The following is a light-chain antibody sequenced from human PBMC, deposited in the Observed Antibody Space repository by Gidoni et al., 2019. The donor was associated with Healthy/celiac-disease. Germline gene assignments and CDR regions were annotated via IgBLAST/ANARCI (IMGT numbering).Light chain of an antibody. CDR2: AAS. CDR1: QSISSY. V-gene: IGKV1-39*01. CDR3: QQSYSTPYT. J-gene: IGKJ2*01. Sequence: DIQLTQSPSSLSASVGDRVTITCRASQSISSYLNWYQQKPEKAPKLLIYAASSLQSRVPSRFSGSGSGTDFTLTISSLQPEDFATYYCQQSYSTPYTFGQGTKLEIK.